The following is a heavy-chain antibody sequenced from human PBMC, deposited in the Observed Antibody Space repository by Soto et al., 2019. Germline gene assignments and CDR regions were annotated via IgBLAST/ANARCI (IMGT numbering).Heavy chain of an antibody. CDR1: GFSLSTSGTR. V-gene: IGHV2-70*04. D-gene: IGHD1-7*01. CDR3: ARDLNWNYYAFDI. CDR2: IDWDDDK. Sequence: SGPMLVNPTQTLTLTCTFSGFSLSTSGTRVSWIRQPPGKALEWLARIDWDDDKFYSTSLKTRLTISKDTSKNQVVLTMTNMDPVDTATYYCARDLNWNYYAFDIWGQGTMVTVSS. J-gene: IGHJ3*02.